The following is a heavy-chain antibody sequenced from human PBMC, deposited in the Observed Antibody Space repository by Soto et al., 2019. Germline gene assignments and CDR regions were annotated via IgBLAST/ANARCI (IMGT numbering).Heavy chain of an antibody. CDR1: GGSISSGDYS. V-gene: IGHV4-30-2*01. CDR3: ARSTALVRQYFDS. Sequence: QLQLQESGSGLVKPSRTLSLTCIVSGGSISSGDYSWNWIRQPPGKGLQWIGYISPSGTTYYNPSLKSRVTISLDRSKNHFSLTPSSVTAADTAVYYCARSTALVRQYFDSWGQGTLVTVSS. J-gene: IGHJ4*02. D-gene: IGHD5-18*01. CDR2: ISPSGTT.